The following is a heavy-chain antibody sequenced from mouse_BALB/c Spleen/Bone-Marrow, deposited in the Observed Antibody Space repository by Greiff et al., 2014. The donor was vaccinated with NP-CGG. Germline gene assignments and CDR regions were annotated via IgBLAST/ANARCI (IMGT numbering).Heavy chain of an antibody. V-gene: IGHV1-54*01. CDR1: AYAFTNYL. J-gene: IGHJ3*01. CDR2: INPGSDSS. CDR3: ARANYNDYYGDVPFDY. D-gene: IGHD1-2*01. Sequence: QVQLQQSGAELVRPGTSVKVSCKASAYAFTNYLIEWVKKRPGQGLEWIGAINPGSDSSTYNEKFRGKATLTADNSSRTAYMQLTSLTSDDSAIYFGARANYNDYYGDVPFDYWGQGTLVTVSA.